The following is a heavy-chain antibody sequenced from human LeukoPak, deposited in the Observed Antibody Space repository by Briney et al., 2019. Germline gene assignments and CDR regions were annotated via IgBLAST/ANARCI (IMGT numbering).Heavy chain of an antibody. D-gene: IGHD2-15*01. V-gene: IGHV3-49*03. CDR2: IRSRAYGETT. CDR3: TRDGRGSNFDY. CDR1: GFPFGDYH. J-gene: IGHJ4*02. Sequence: GGSLSLSCTVSGFPFGDYHMTWFRQAPGKGLEWVGGIRSRAYGETTQYAASVKGRFSISRDDSKSIAYLQMNSLRTEDTAVYYCTRDGRGSNFDYWGQGTLVTVSS.